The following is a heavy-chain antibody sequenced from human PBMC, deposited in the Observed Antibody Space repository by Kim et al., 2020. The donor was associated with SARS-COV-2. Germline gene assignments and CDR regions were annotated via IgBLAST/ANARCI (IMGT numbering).Heavy chain of an antibody. D-gene: IGHD6-19*01. V-gene: IGHV4-4*02. CDR3: ARDLKAVAGTDY. Sequence: SETLSLTCAVSGGSISSSNWWSWVRQPPGKGLEWTGEIYHSGSTNYNPSLKSRVTISVDKSKNQFSLKLSSVTAADTAVYYCARDLKAVAGTDYWGQGTLVTVSS. CDR2: IYHSGST. CDR1: GGSISSSNW. J-gene: IGHJ4*02.